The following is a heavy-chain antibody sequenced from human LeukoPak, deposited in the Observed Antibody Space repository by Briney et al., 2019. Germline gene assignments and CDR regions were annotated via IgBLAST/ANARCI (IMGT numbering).Heavy chain of an antibody. CDR1: GVTFSSYD. CDR3: ARQFDY. Sequence: QAGGSLRLSCAASGVTFSSYDMHWVRQAPGKGLEWVAVISYDESDKYYSDSVKGRFTISRDNSKNTLYLQMNSLRAEDTAVYYCARQFDYWGQGALVTVSS. CDR2: ISYDESDK. J-gene: IGHJ4*02. V-gene: IGHV3-30*03.